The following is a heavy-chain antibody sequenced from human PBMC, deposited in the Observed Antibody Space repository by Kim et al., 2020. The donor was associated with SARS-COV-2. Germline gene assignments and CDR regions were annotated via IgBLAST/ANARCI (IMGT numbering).Heavy chain of an antibody. V-gene: IGHV3-30*04. D-gene: IGHD3-10*01. CDR1: GFTFSSYA. Sequence: GGSLRLSCAASGFTFSSYAMHWVRQAPGKGLEWVAVISYDGSNKYYADSVKGRFTISRDNSKNTLYLQMNSLRAEDTAVYYCARDLWGFGGNYYYGMDVWGQGTTVTVSS. CDR3: ARDLWGFGGNYYYGMDV. CDR2: ISYDGSNK. J-gene: IGHJ6*02.